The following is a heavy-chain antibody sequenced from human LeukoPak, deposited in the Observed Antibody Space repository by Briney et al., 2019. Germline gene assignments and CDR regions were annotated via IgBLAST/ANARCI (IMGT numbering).Heavy chain of an antibody. CDR1: GGSFSGYY. D-gene: IGHD3-16*01. CDR2: INHSGST. V-gene: IGHV4-34*01. J-gene: IGHJ4*02. Sequence: KPSETLSLTCAVYGGSFSGYYWSWIRQPPGKGLEWIGEINHSGSTNYNPSLKSRVTISVDTSKNQFSLKLSSVTAADTAVYYCARDDPGGDYPYWGQGTLVTVSS. CDR3: ARDDPGGDYPY.